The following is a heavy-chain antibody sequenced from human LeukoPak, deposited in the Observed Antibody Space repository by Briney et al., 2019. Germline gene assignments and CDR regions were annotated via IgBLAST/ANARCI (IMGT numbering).Heavy chain of an antibody. D-gene: IGHD6-13*01. CDR3: ARSSRSWSTFDY. V-gene: IGHV4-34*01. CDR1: GGSFSGFY. CDR2: INHSRTT. Sequence: PSETLSLTCAVAGGSFSGFYWSWIRQPPGKGLEWIGEINHSRTTNYNPSLNSRVTMSVDTSKNQFSLKLSSVTAADTAGYYCARSSRSWSTFDYWGQGTLVTVSS. J-gene: IGHJ4*02.